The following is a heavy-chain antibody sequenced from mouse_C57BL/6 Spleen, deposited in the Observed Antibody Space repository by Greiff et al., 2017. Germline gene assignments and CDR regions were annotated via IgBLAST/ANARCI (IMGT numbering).Heavy chain of an antibody. Sequence: VQLQQSGAELMKPGASVKLSCKATGYTFTGSWIEWVKQRPGHGLEWIGEILPGSGSTNYNEKFKGKATFTADTSSNTAYMQRSSLTTENSAIYDCAREGIYDSYYGEFAYWGQGTLVTVSA. CDR1: GYTFTGSW. V-gene: IGHV1-9*01. D-gene: IGHD2-3*01. CDR3: AREGIYDSYYGEFAY. J-gene: IGHJ3*01. CDR2: ILPGSGST.